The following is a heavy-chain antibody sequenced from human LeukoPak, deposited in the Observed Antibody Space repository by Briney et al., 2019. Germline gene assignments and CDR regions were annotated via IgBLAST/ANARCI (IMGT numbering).Heavy chain of an antibody. D-gene: IGHD3-3*01. V-gene: IGHV4-31*03. CDR3: ARERDDFWSGDSSDPYYYYYYYMDV. CDR2: IYYSGST. CDR1: GGSINSGGYY. Sequence: PSQTLSLTCTVSGGSINSGGYYWRWIRQHPGKGLEWIGYIYYSGSTYYNPSLKSRVTISVDTSKNQFSLKLTSVTAADTAVYYCARERDDFWSGDSSDPYYYYYYYMDVWGKGTTVTVSS. J-gene: IGHJ6*03.